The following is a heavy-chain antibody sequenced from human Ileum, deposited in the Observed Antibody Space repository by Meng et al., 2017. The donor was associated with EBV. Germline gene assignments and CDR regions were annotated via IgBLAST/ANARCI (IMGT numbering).Heavy chain of an antibody. Sequence: VQLQVSRPGLVKPSGTLSLTCTVSGDSISSDIWWSWVRQPPGKGLEWIGEVYHRGDTNYNPSLKSRVDISVDKSKNQFYLSLFSVTAADTAVYYCGRDQGRELINHWGQGTLVTVAS. CDR1: GDSISSDIW. V-gene: IGHV4-4*02. D-gene: IGHD1-7*01. CDR2: VYHRGDT. CDR3: GRDQGRELINH. J-gene: IGHJ4*02.